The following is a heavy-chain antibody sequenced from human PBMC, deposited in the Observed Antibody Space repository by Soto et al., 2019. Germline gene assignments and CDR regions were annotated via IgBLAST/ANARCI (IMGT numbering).Heavy chain of an antibody. CDR1: GFTFSTYG. Sequence: QVQLVESGGCVVQPGRSLRLSCAASGFTFSTYGMHWARQAPGEGLEWVAVISYDGINKYYVDSVKGRFTISRDNSKNTLYLQMNSLRGEDTAVYYCARDQTSGSGSYWDYSGQGTLVTVSS. J-gene: IGHJ4*02. D-gene: IGHD3-10*01. CDR2: ISYDGINK. V-gene: IGHV3-30*03. CDR3: ARDQTSGSGSYWDY.